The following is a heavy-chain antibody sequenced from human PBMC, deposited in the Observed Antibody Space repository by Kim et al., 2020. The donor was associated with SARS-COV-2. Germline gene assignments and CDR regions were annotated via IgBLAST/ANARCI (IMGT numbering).Heavy chain of an antibody. CDR3: ARANIAARDFDY. V-gene: IGHV6-1*01. J-gene: IGHJ4*02. Sequence: VSVKMRITLHPDTSKNQFSLPLNSVTPEDTAVYYCARANIAARDFDYWGQGTLVTVSS. D-gene: IGHD6-6*01.